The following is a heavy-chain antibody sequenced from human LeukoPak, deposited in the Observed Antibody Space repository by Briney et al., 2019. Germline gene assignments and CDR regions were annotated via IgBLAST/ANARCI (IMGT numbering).Heavy chain of an antibody. D-gene: IGHD5-18*01. CDR3: ARRDRGYSYGSGIDY. CDR2: IYPGDSDT. J-gene: IGHJ4*02. V-gene: IGHV5-51*01. Sequence: GESLKISCKGSGYSFTSYWIGWVRQLPGKGLEWMGIIYPGDSDTRYSPSFQGQVTISADKSISTAYLQWSSLKASDTAMYYCARRDRGYSYGSGIDYWGQGTLVTVSS. CDR1: GYSFTSYW.